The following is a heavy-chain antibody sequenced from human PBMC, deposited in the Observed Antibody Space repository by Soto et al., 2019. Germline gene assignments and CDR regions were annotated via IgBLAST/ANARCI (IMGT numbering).Heavy chain of an antibody. D-gene: IGHD4-17*01. CDR3: ARDRVGGDGDSDY. Sequence: ASVKVSCKASGYTFTSYGISWVRQAPGQGLEWMGWISAYNGNTNYAQKMQGIFTMTTDTSTRTAYVELRSLRSDDAARYYWARDRVGGDGDSDYWGQGTLVTVSA. J-gene: IGHJ4*02. CDR1: GYTFTSYG. V-gene: IGHV1-18*01. CDR2: ISAYNGNT.